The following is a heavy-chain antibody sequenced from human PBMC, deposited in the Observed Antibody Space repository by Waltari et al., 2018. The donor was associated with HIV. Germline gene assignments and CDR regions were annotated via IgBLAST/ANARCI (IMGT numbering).Heavy chain of an antibody. J-gene: IGHJ4*02. CDR1: GFTFSTYW. V-gene: IGHV3-7*01. Sequence: EVQLVESGGGLVQPGGSLPLSCAASGFTFSTYWPYWVRQAPGKGLESGANMNQDGTEKQYVDSVKGRFTISRDNAKNSLYLQRNSLRVEDTAIYYCSTPNGGYWGQGSLVTVSS. CDR3: STPNGGY. CDR2: MNQDGTEK. D-gene: IGHD2-8*01.